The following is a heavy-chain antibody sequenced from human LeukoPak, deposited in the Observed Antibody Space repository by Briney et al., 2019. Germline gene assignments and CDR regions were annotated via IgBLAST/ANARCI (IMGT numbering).Heavy chain of an antibody. D-gene: IGHD1-26*01. CDR3: ARELGGSYPLGY. CDR1: GFTFSSYS. J-gene: IGHJ4*02. V-gene: IGHV3-21*04. Sequence: GGSLRLSCAASGFTFSSYSMNWVRQAPGKGLEWVSSISSSSSYIYYADSVKGRFTISRDNSKNTLYLQMNSLRAVDTAVYYCARELGGSYPLGYWGQGTLVTVYS. CDR2: ISSSSSYI.